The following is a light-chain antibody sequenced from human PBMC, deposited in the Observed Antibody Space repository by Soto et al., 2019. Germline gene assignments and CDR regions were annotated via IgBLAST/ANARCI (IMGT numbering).Light chain of an antibody. J-gene: IGLJ3*02. CDR3: ALSLPRGVWE. CDR1: SGSVSTSSY. CDR2: STN. V-gene: IGLV8-61*01. Sequence: QTVVTQEPSFSVSPGGTITLTCGLTSGSVSTSSYPSWYQQTPGQAPRTLIYSTNTRSSGVPDRFSGSILGNKAALTITGAQADDESDYYCALSLPRGVWEFGGGTKLTVL.